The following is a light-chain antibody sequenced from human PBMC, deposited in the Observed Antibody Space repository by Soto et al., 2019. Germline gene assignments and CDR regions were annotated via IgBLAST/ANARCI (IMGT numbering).Light chain of an antibody. CDR2: YIS. J-gene: IGKJ5*01. CDR1: QSAGNF. CDR3: QQHNQWPIT. Sequence: EIVWTQSQTTLALSPGERSPLSCRASQSAGNFLAWYQQKPGQAPRLLIYYISTRATGIPARFSGSGSGTEFTLTINSLQSEDSAVYYCQQHNQWPITFGQGARLEIK. V-gene: IGKV3-11*01.